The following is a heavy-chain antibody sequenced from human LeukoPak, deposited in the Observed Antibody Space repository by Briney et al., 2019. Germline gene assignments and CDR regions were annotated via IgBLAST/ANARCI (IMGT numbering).Heavy chain of an antibody. D-gene: IGHD3-9*01. J-gene: IGHJ5*02. Sequence: PSETLSLTCTVSGGSISSSSYYWGWIRQPPGQGLEWIGSIYYSGSTYYNPSLKSRVTISVDTSKNQFSLKLSSVTAADTAVYYCASHATINDILTGYSWNWFDPWGQGTLVTVSS. CDR3: ASHATINDILTGYSWNWFDP. CDR1: GGSISSSSYY. CDR2: IYYSGST. V-gene: IGHV4-39*01.